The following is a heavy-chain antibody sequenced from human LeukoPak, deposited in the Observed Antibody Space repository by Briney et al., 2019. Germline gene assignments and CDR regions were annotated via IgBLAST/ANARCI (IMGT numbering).Heavy chain of an antibody. J-gene: IGHJ4*02. V-gene: IGHV3-7*01. CDR3: AREGSSSTPPFDY. CDR2: IKQDESEK. CDR1: GFTFSSYW. D-gene: IGHD6-6*01. Sequence: GGSLRLSCAASGFTFSSYWMSWVRQAPGKGLEWVANIKQDESEKYYVDSVKGRFTISRDNAKNSLYLQIKSLRAEDTAVYYCAREGSSSTPPFDYWGQGALVTVSS.